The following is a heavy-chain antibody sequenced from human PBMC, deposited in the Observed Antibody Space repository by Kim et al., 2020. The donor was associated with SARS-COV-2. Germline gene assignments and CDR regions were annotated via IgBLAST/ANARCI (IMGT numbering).Heavy chain of an antibody. D-gene: IGHD3-10*01. CDR2: IRSKAYGGTT. J-gene: IGHJ4*02. Sequence: GGSLRLSCTVSGFTFGDYAMSWFRQAPGKGLEWVGFIRSKAYGGTTEYAASVKGRFTISRDDSKSIAYLQINSLKTEDTAVYYCTRTGYGWGGHLDYWGQGTLVTVSS. V-gene: IGHV3-49*03. CDR3: TRTGYGWGGHLDY. CDR1: GFTFGDYA.